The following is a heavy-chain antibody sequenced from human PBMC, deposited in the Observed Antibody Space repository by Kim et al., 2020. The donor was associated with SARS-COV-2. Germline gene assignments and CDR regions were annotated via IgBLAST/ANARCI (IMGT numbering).Heavy chain of an antibody. CDR3: VKDSRGSGWNFDY. V-gene: IGHV3-23*01. D-gene: IGHD6-19*01. Sequence: GGSLRLSCAASGFTFSSYTMNWVRQAPGKGLEWVSAISGTGRSTYYADSVKGRFTISRDNSKNTLYVQMNSLRAEDTAVYYCVKDSRGSGWNFDYWGQGTLVTVSS. CDR2: ISGTGRST. J-gene: IGHJ4*02. CDR1: GFTFSSYT.